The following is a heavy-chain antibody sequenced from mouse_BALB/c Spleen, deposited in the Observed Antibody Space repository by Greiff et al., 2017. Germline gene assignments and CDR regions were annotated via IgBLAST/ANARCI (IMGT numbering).Heavy chain of an antibody. J-gene: IGHJ4*01. CDR1: GFTFSSFG. CDR3: ARDYYGYPYAMDY. CDR2: ISSGSSTI. D-gene: IGHD1-2*01. V-gene: IGHV5-17*02. Sequence: EVKVVESGGGLVQPGGSRKLSCAASGFTFSSFGMHWVRQAPEKGLEWVAYISSGSSTIYYADTVKGRFTISRDNPKNTLFLQMTRLRSEDTAMYYCARDYYGYPYAMDYWGQGTSVTVSA.